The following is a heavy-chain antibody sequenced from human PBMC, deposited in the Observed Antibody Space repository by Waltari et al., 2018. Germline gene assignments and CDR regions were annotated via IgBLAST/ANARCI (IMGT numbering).Heavy chain of an antibody. CDR3: ARLEDCSGGNCYSANNHPVDV. CDR2: INHAGNT. D-gene: IGHD2-15*01. J-gene: IGHJ6*02. Sequence: QVHLQQWGAGLLKASETLSLTCAVDGGSFRGYYWSGVRQPPGKGLEWIGEINHAGNTNFNPSLKSRVVISEDTSKSQFYLKLTFVTAADTGVYYCARLEDCSGGNCYSANNHPVDVWGQGTSVTVSS. CDR1: GGSFRGYY. V-gene: IGHV4-34*01.